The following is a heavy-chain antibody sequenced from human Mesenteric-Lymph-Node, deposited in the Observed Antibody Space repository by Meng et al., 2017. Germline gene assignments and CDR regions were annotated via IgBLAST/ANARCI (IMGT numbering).Heavy chain of an antibody. D-gene: IGHD6-19*01. CDR3: ARDLERRRAVAGTGGFDI. V-gene: IGHV4-61*02. CDR2: IYTSGST. Sequence: LRLSCTVSGGSISSGSYYWSWIRQPAGKGREWIGRIYTSGSTNYNPSIKSRVTISVDTSKNQFSLKLSAVTAADTAVYYCARDLERRRAVAGTGGFDIWGQGTMVTVSS. J-gene: IGHJ3*02. CDR1: GGSISSGSYY.